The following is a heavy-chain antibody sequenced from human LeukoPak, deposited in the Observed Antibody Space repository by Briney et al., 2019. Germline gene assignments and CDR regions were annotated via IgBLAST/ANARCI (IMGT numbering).Heavy chain of an antibody. Sequence: PGGSLRLSCAASGFTFSSYAMSWVRQAPGKGLEWVSAISGSGGSTYYADSVKGRFTISRDNSKNTLYLQMNSLRAEDTAVYYCAKDQGEQQLVQGFDYWGQGTLVIVSS. CDR2: ISGSGGST. J-gene: IGHJ4*02. CDR1: GFTFSSYA. D-gene: IGHD6-13*01. CDR3: AKDQGEQQLVQGFDY. V-gene: IGHV3-23*01.